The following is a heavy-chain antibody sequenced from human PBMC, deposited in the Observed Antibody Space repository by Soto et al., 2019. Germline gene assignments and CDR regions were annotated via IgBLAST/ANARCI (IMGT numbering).Heavy chain of an antibody. Sequence: SLRLSCAASGFTFSSYSMNWVRQAPGKGLEWVSSISSSSSYIYYADSVKGRFTISRDNAKNSLYLQMNSLRAEDTAVYYCARDNPLVGATMDYGMDVWGQGTTVTVSS. J-gene: IGHJ6*02. CDR3: ARDNPLVGATMDYGMDV. CDR2: ISSSSSYI. V-gene: IGHV3-21*01. CDR1: GFTFSSYS. D-gene: IGHD1-26*01.